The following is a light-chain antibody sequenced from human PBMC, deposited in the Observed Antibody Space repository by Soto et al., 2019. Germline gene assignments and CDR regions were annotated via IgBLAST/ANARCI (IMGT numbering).Light chain of an antibody. V-gene: IGLV2-14*01. J-gene: IGLJ3*02. CDR3: ASDTRPSFWV. Sequence: QSALTQPASVSGSPGQSITISCTGTSNDINDYNYISWYQHPPGTAPKVIIYKVTNRPSGVYARFSSSRSCNTASMTISALQPEDEAHYYCASDTRPSFWVFGGGTQLTVL. CDR1: SNDINDYNY. CDR2: KVT.